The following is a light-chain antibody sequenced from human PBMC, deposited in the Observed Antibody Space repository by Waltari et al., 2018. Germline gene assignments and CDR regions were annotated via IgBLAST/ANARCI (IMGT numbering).Light chain of an antibody. V-gene: IGKV3-15*01. CDR3: QQYNNWPPWT. Sequence: VMTQSPATLSLFPGERAVLPCWASQLMETNLAWFQQKPGQAPRLLISGASTRATNVPTRFSGSGSGTAFTLTISSLQSEDFAVYYCQQYNNWPPWTFGPGTKVEIK. J-gene: IGKJ1*01. CDR1: QLMETN. CDR2: GAS.